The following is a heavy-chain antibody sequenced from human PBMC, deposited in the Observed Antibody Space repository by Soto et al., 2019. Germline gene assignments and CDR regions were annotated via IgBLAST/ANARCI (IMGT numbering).Heavy chain of an antibody. CDR1: GFTFSSYG. CDR3: ANRGLATPGKYFSY. V-gene: IGHV3-23*01. CDR2: ISDSGGST. Sequence: EVQVLESGGGLVQPGGSLRLSCAASGFTFSSYGMSWVRQAPGKGLEWVSTISDSGGSTYYADSVKGRFTISRDNSKNTLYLQMNSLRAEDTAVYYCANRGLATPGKYFSYWGQGTLVTVSS. J-gene: IGHJ4*02. D-gene: IGHD2-15*01.